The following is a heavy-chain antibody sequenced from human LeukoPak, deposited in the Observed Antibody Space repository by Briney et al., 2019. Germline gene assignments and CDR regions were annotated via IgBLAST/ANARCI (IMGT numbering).Heavy chain of an antibody. J-gene: IGHJ4*02. CDR2: ISGSDDAT. CDR1: GFTFSNYV. CDR3: AKEVGATTLY. Sequence: GGSLRLSCVASGFTFSNYVMSWVRQASGKGLEWVSAISGSDDATYYADSVKGRFTISRDNSKNTVYVQMNSLRAEDTAIYYCAKEVGATTLYWGQGTLVTVSS. D-gene: IGHD1-26*01. V-gene: IGHV3-23*01.